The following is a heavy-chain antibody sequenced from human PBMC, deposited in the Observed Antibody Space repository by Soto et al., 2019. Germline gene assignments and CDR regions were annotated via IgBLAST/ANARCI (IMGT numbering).Heavy chain of an antibody. V-gene: IGHV4-59*01. J-gene: IGHJ3*02. CDR2: IYYSGST. CDR3: ARVWGGAFDI. CDR1: GGPISSYY. Sequence: SETLSLTCTVSGGPISSYYWSWIRQPPGKGLEWIGYIYYSGSTNYNPSLKSRVTISVDTSKNQFSLKLSSVTAADTAVYYCARVWGGAFDIWGQGTMVTVSS. D-gene: IGHD3-10*01.